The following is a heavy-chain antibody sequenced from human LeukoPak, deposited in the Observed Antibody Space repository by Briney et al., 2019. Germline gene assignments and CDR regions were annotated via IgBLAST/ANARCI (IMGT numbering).Heavy chain of an antibody. CDR2: ISGSGGGT. CDR3: AKNRYQLLPIFDY. CDR1: GFTFSSYA. J-gene: IGHJ4*02. Sequence: GGSLRLSCAASGFTFSSYAMTWVRQAPGKGLGWVSAISGSGGGTFYADSVKGRFTISRDKSKDTLYLQMSSLRAEDTAVYYCAKNRYQLLPIFDYWGQGTLVTVSS. D-gene: IGHD2-2*01. V-gene: IGHV3-23*01.